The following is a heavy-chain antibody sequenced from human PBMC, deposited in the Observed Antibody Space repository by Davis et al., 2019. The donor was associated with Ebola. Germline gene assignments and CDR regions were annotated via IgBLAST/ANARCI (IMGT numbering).Heavy chain of an antibody. Sequence: GESLKISCAASGFTFSSYSMNWVRQAPGKGLEWVSYISSSGSYTNYADSVKGRFTISRDNAKNSLYLQMNSLRAEDTAVYYCARAIEGPKDIVLRVYARVGMDVWGQGTTVTVSS. CDR1: GFTFSSYS. D-gene: IGHD2-8*01. CDR2: ISSSGSYT. CDR3: ARAIEGPKDIVLRVYARVGMDV. V-gene: IGHV3-21*05. J-gene: IGHJ6*02.